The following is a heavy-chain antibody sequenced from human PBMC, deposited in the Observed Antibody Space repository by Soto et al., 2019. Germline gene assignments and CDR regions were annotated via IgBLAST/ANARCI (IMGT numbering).Heavy chain of an antibody. J-gene: IGHJ4*02. D-gene: IGHD6-19*01. CDR2: INHSGST. CDR3: ARGEGQWLGAPIDY. V-gene: IGHV4-34*01. Sequence: PSETLSLTCAVYGGSLSGYYWGWIRQPPGKGLEWIGEINHSGSTNYNPSLKSRVTISVDTSKNQFSLKLSSVTAADTAVYYCARGEGQWLGAPIDYWGQGTLVTVSS. CDR1: GGSLSGYY.